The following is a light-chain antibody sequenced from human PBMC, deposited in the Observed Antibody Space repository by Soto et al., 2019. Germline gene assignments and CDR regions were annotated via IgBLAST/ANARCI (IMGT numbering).Light chain of an antibody. CDR1: QSVTSNY. Sequence: EIVLTQSPGTLSLSPGERATLSCRASQSVTSNYLAWFQQRPGQAPRLLIYGASIRATGIPDRFSGSGSGTDFTLTISRLEAEDFEVYYCQQYASSPMTFGQGTKVEIK. CDR3: QQYASSPMT. CDR2: GAS. V-gene: IGKV3-20*01. J-gene: IGKJ1*01.